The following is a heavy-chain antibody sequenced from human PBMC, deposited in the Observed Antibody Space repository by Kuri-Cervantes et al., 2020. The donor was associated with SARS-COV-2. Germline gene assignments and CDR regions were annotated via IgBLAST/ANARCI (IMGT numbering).Heavy chain of an antibody. D-gene: IGHD6-13*01. J-gene: IGHJ6*02. Sequence: GGSLRLSCTVSGGSISSSSYYWGWIRQPPGKGLEWVAVIPYDGSNKYYADSVKGRFTTSRDNAKNSLYLQMNSLRAEDTAVYYCARDSIKGFSSSQTYGMDVWGQGTTVTVSS. CDR3: ARDSIKGFSSSQTYGMDV. CDR1: GGSISSSSYY. CDR2: IPYDGSNK. V-gene: IGHV3-30*03.